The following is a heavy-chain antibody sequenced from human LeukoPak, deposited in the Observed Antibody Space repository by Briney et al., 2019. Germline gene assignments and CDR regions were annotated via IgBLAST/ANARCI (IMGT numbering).Heavy chain of an antibody. Sequence: PGGSLRLSCAASGFTFSSYGMHWVRQAPGKGLEWVAVIWYDGSNKYYADSVKGRFTISRDNSRNTLYLQMNSLRAEDTAVYYCAKGTGGYSYGYYFDYWGQGILVTVSS. J-gene: IGHJ4*02. CDR2: IWYDGSNK. V-gene: IGHV3-33*06. D-gene: IGHD5-18*01. CDR1: GFTFSSYG. CDR3: AKGTGGYSYGYYFDY.